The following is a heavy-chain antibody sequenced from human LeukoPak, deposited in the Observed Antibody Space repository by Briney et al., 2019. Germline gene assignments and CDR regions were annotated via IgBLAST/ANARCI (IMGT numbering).Heavy chain of an antibody. J-gene: IGHJ3*02. CDR2: ISSSSSYI. Sequence: GGSLRLSRAASGFTFSSYSMNWVRQAPGKGLEWVSSISSSSSYIYYADSVKGRFTISRDNAKNSLYLQMNSLRAEDTAVYYCARDRGDRGWLNDAFDIWGQGTMVTVSS. D-gene: IGHD3-22*01. CDR3: ARDRGDRGWLNDAFDI. CDR1: GFTFSSYS. V-gene: IGHV3-21*01.